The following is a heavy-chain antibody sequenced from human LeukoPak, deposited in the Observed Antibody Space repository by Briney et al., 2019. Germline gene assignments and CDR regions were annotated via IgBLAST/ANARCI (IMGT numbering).Heavy chain of an antibody. CDR1: GFTFSSYA. V-gene: IGHV3-23*01. J-gene: IGHJ4*02. Sequence: GGSLRLSCAASGFTFSSYAMSWVGQAQGKGGEGVSAISGSGGSTYYADSVKGRFTISRDNAKNSLYLQMNSLRAEDTAVYYCARERFMFTPGAPGYWGQGTLVTVSS. D-gene: IGHD3-10*02. CDR3: ARERFMFTPGAPGY. CDR2: ISGSGGST.